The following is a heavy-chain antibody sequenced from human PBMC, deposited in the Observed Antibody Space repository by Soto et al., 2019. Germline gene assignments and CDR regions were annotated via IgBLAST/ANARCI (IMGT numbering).Heavy chain of an antibody. Sequence: ASVKVSCKASGYTFTSYGISWVRQAPGQGLEWMGWINPSGGSTSYAQKFQGRVTMTRDTSTSTVYMELSSLRSEDTAVYYCARGGYSYCYCFDYWGQGTLVTVSS. CDR3: ARGGYSYCYCFDY. V-gene: IGHV1-46*01. CDR1: GYTFTSYG. D-gene: IGHD5-18*01. J-gene: IGHJ4*02. CDR2: INPSGGST.